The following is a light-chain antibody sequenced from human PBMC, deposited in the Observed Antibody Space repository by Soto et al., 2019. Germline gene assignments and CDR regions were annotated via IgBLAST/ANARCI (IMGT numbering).Light chain of an antibody. CDR2: GAS. J-gene: IGKJ2*02. V-gene: IGKV3-20*01. CDR1: QSVSRNF. Sequence: EIVLTQSPGTLSLSPGERATLSCRASQSVSRNFLAWDQQKPGQAPKLLISGASSRATGIPDRFSGSGSGTDFTLTIRRLEPEDFALYSCQQYGSAPGTFGQGTKLEIK. CDR3: QQYGSAPGT.